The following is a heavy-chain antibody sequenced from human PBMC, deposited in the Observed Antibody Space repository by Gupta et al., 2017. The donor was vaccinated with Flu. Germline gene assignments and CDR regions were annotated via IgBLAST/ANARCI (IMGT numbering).Heavy chain of an antibody. D-gene: IGHD4-4*01. CDR1: GNIFSIYY. V-gene: IGHV1-2*02. Sequence: QVQLVQSGTEVKKPGASVRVSCKDSGNIFSIYYIHWVRQAPGQGLEWMGWISPNSGDTNSTQKFQGRVTMTWDTSISTAYMDLSSLTFDDTAVYYCARDYSYKAFDYWGQGTLVTVSS. CDR2: ISPNSGDT. J-gene: IGHJ4*02. CDR3: ARDYSYKAFDY.